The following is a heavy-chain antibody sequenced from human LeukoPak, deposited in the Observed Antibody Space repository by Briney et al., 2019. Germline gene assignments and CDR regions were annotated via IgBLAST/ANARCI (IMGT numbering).Heavy chain of an antibody. CDR2: IYHSGST. CDR1: GYSISSGYY. V-gene: IGHV4-38-2*02. CDR3: AINSGSYRHYYYYMDV. Sequence: SETLSLTCTVSGYSISSGYYWGWIRQPPGKGLEWIGSIYHSGSTYYNPSLKSRVTISVDTSKNQFSLKLSSVTAADTAVYYCAINSGSYRHYYYYMDVWGKGTTVTVSS. J-gene: IGHJ6*03. D-gene: IGHD1-26*01.